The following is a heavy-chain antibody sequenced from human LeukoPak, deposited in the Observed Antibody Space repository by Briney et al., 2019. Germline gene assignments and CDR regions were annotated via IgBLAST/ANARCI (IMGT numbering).Heavy chain of an antibody. D-gene: IGHD3-10*01. J-gene: IGHJ3*02. CDR2: IDWDDDK. CDR3: ARTDGSGRRDAFDI. CDR1: GFSLSTSGMC. V-gene: IGHV2-70*11. Sequence: SGPTLLNPTQTLTLTCTFSGFSLSTSGMCVSWIRQPPGKALEWLARIDWDDDKYYSTSLKTRLTISKDTSKNQVVLTMTNMDPVDTATYYCARTDGSGRRDAFDIWGQGTMVTVSS.